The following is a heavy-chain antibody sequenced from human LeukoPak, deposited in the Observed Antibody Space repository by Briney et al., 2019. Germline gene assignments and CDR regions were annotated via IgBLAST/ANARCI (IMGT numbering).Heavy chain of an antibody. J-gene: IGHJ4*02. CDR3: AKESDGSGSYYEIDY. D-gene: IGHD3-10*01. Sequence: GRSLRLSCAASGFTFSSYGMHWVRQAPGEGLEWVAVISYDGSNKYYADSVKGRFTISRDNSKSTLYLQMNSLRAEDTAVYYCAKESDGSGSYYEIDYWGQGTLVTVSS. CDR1: GFTFSSYG. CDR2: ISYDGSNK. V-gene: IGHV3-30*18.